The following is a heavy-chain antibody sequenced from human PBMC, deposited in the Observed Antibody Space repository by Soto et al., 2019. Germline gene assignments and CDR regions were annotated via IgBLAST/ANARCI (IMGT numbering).Heavy chain of an antibody. J-gene: IGHJ6*02. CDR1: GGSISSYY. CDR3: ARGFMMAAPDYYYYGMDV. Sequence: TSETRSLTCTVSGGSISSYYWSWSRQPPGKGLEWIGYIYYSGSTNYNPSLKSRVTISVDTSKNQFSLKLSSVTAADTAVYYCARGFMMAAPDYYYYGMDVWGQGTTVTVSS. CDR2: IYYSGST. D-gene: IGHD6-6*01. V-gene: IGHV4-59*01.